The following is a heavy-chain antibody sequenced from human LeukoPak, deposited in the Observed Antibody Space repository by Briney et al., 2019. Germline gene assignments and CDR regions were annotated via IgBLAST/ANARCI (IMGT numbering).Heavy chain of an antibody. J-gene: IGHJ4*02. V-gene: IGHV4-38-2*02. CDR2: IYHSGST. D-gene: IGHD1-26*01. CDR3: AETSSGSYYPYYFDY. CDR1: GYSISSGYY. Sequence: SETLSLTCTVSGYSISSGYYWGWIRPPPGKGLEWIGSIYHSGSTYYNPSLKSRVTISVDTSKNQFSLKLSSVTAADTAVYYCAETSSGSYYPYYFDYWGQGTLVTVSS.